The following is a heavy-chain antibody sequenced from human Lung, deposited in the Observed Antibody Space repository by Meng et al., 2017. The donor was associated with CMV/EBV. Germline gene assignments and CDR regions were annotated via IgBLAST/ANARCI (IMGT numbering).Heavy chain of an antibody. J-gene: IGHJ6*02. Sequence: ASXXVSXKVSGYTLTELSIHWVRQAPGKGLEWMGGFHLEDGKAIYAQKFQGRVTMTDDTSTDIAYMELSSLRAEDTAVYYCATVGSWGYYTAHYYGMDVWXPGNXVTGAS. CDR2: FHLEDGKA. D-gene: IGHD3-10*01. V-gene: IGHV1-24*01. CDR3: ATVGSWGYYTAHYYGMDV. CDR1: GYTLTELS.